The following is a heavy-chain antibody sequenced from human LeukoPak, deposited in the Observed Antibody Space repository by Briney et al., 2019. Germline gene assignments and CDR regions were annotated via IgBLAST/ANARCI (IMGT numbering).Heavy chain of an antibody. Sequence: GGSLRLSCAASGFTFSSYAMSWVRQPPGKGLGWVSAISNSGGSSYYADSVKGRFTISRDNSKNTMYLQLNSLRAEDTAVYYCAKPRAAGIDYYFDYWGQGTLVTVSS. CDR3: AKPRAAGIDYYFDY. CDR1: GFTFSSYA. V-gene: IGHV3-23*01. CDR2: ISNSGGSS. D-gene: IGHD6-13*01. J-gene: IGHJ4*02.